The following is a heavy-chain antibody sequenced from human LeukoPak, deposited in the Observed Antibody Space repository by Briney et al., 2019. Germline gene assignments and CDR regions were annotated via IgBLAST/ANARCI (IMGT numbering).Heavy chain of an antibody. CDR2: IKTDGSEK. D-gene: IGHD3-22*01. J-gene: IGHJ1*01. V-gene: IGHV3-7*01. CDR1: GFTFSNYW. Sequence: GGSLRLSCEGSGFTFSNYWMGWVRQTPGKGLQWVANIKTDGSEKYYVDSVKGRFTISRDNAKNSLYLQMNSLRAEDTAVYYCATYSSLNRREFQFWGQGTLLTVSS. CDR3: ATYSSLNRREFQF.